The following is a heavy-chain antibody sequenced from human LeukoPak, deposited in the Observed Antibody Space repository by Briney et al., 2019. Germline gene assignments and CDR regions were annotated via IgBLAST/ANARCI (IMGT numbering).Heavy chain of an antibody. CDR1: GYTFTTYA. Sequence: ASVKVSCKASGYTFTTYAIHWVRQAPGQRPEWMGWINGGDGDTRYSQNFQDRVTITRDTSATTAYMELSSLRSEDTAVYFCARSHDYGDHGIDYWGQGTLVTVSS. CDR3: ARSHDYGDHGIDY. V-gene: IGHV1-3*01. CDR2: INGGDGDT. D-gene: IGHD4-17*01. J-gene: IGHJ4*02.